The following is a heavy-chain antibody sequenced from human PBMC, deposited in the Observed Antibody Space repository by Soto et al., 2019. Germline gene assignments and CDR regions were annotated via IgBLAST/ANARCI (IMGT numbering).Heavy chain of an antibody. CDR3: ARGTHDVLAGYTYALDY. J-gene: IGHJ4*02. V-gene: IGHV3-33*01. D-gene: IGHD2-2*02. Sequence: PGGSLRLSCATSGFTFETHVMHWVHQAPGKGLEWVAVIWSDGTRRFYPDSVKGRVTTSRDNSRNTLYLQMDNLKIEDTAVYYCARGTHDVLAGYTYALDYWGQGTLVTVSS. CDR1: GFTFETHV. CDR2: IWSDGTRR.